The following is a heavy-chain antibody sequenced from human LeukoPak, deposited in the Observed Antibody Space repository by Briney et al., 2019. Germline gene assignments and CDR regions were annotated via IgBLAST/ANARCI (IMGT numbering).Heavy chain of an antibody. D-gene: IGHD3-10*01. CDR1: GFTFSTYG. V-gene: IGHV3-30*02. J-gene: IGHJ6*02. Sequence: PGGSLRLSCEASGFTFSTYGMHWVRQAPGKGLEWVAVIWYGGSNKYYADSVKGRFTISRDNSKNTLYLQMNSLRAEDTALYYCAKDRYGSGSYYGMDVWGQGTTVTVSS. CDR3: AKDRYGSGSYYGMDV. CDR2: IWYGGSNK.